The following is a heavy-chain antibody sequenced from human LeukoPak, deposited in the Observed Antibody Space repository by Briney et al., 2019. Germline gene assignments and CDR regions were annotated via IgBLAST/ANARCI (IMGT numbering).Heavy chain of an antibody. CDR1: GGSISSGGYY. Sequence: SQTLSLTCTVSGGSISSGGYYWRWLRQHPGKGLEWIAYIYYSGSTYYNPSLKSRVTISVDTSNNQFSLKLSSVTAADTAVYYCARGVGVRYQLLSYWGQGTLVTVSS. CDR3: ARGVGVRYQLLSY. D-gene: IGHD2-2*01. V-gene: IGHV4-31*03. J-gene: IGHJ4*02. CDR2: IYYSGST.